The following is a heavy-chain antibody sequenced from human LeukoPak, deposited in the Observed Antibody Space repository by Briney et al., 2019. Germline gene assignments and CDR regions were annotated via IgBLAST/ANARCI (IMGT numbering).Heavy chain of an antibody. CDR1: GFTFSSYG. V-gene: IGHV3-30*03. J-gene: IGHJ6*02. Sequence: GRSLRLSCAASGFTFSSYGMHWVRQAPGKGLEWVAVISFDATNKYYADSVKGRFTISRDNSKNTLYLQMNSLRAEDTAVYYCARVGCSGGSCLGYYYYAMDVWGQGTTVTVSS. CDR3: ARVGCSGGSCLGYYYYAMDV. D-gene: IGHD2-15*01. CDR2: ISFDATNK.